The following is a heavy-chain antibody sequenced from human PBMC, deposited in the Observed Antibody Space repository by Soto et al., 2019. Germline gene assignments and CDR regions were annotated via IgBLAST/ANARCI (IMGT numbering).Heavy chain of an antibody. D-gene: IGHD1-7*01. CDR3: ARNPVTGITGTLNWFDP. CDR1: GYTFTSYA. V-gene: IGHV1-3*05. CDR2: INAGNGNT. J-gene: IGHJ5*02. Sequence: QVQLVQSGAEEKKPGASVKVSCKASGYTFTSYAMHWVRQAPGQRLEWMGWINAGNGNTKYSQKFQGRVTITRDTSASTANMELSSLRSEDTAVYYCARNPVTGITGTLNWFDPWGQGTLVTVSS.